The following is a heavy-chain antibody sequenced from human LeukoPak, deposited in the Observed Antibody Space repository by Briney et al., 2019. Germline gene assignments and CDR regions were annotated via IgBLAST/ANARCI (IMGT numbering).Heavy chain of an antibody. V-gene: IGHV1-69*06. CDR2: IIPIFGTA. J-gene: IGHJ5*02. Sequence: SVKVSCKSSGGTFSSYTISWVRQAPGQGLEWMGEIIPIFGTANYAQKFQGRVTITADKSTSTAYMELSSLRSEDMAVYYCARGSVVVGFDPWGQGTLVTVSS. CDR1: GGTFSSYT. D-gene: IGHD2-2*01. CDR3: ARGSVVVGFDP.